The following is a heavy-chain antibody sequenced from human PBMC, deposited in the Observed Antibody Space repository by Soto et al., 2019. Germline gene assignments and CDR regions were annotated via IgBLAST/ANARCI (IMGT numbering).Heavy chain of an antibody. D-gene: IGHD3-22*01. CDR1: GYTFTSYG. Sequence: ASVKVSCKASGYTFTSYGISWVRQAPGQGLEWMGWISAYNGNTNYAQKLQGRVTMTTDTSTSTAYMELSSLRSEDTAVYYCACDYDSSGFHLFDYWGKGTLVPVSS. J-gene: IGHJ4*02. V-gene: IGHV1-18*01. CDR2: ISAYNGNT. CDR3: ACDYDSSGFHLFDY.